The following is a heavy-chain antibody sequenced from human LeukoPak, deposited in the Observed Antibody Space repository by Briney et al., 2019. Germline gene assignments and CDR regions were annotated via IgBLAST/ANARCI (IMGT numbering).Heavy chain of an antibody. J-gene: IGHJ4*02. D-gene: IGHD4-23*01. V-gene: IGHV4-61*01. Sequence: PSETLSHTCTVSGGSVSSGSYYWSWIRQPPGKGLEWIGYIYYSGSTNYNPSLKSRVTISVDTSKNRFSLKLSSVTAADTAVYYCARLDYGGNPIDYWGQGTLVTVSS. CDR3: ARLDYGGNPIDY. CDR1: GGSVSSGSYY. CDR2: IYYSGST.